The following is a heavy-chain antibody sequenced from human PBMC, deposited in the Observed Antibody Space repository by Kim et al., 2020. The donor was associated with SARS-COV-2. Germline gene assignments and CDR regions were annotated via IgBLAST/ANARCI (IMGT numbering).Heavy chain of an antibody. CDR3: ARGSHYSDISNYYDFDS. Sequence: SETLSLTCAVYGGSFSSFYWSWIRQPPGKGLEWIGEIHDSGNTHSNPSLKSRVTMSTDTSKNQFYLKLSSVTAADTAVYFCARGSHYSDISNYYDFDSWG. V-gene: IGHV4-34*01. J-gene: IGHJ4*01. D-gene: IGHD3-22*01. CDR2: IHDSGNT. CDR1: GGSFSSFY.